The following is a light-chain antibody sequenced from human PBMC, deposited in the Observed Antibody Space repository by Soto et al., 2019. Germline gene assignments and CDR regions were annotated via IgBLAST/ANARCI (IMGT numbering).Light chain of an antibody. CDR1: QSGLYSAYNKNY. CDR3: QQYYSTPQT. CDR2: WAS. V-gene: IGKV4-1*01. Sequence: IVMTQSPDSLAVALCERATINCNSTQSGLYSAYNKNYLAWYKQKPGQPPKLLIYWASTRESGVPDRLSGSGSGTDLTLTISRLQAEDVAVYYCQQYYSTPQTFGQGTKVDIK. J-gene: IGKJ1*01.